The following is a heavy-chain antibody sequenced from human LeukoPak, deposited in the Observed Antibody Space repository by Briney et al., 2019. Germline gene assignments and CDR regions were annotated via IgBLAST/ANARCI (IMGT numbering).Heavy chain of an antibody. V-gene: IGHV3-23*01. Sequence: GGSLRLSCAASGFTFSNYAMSWVRQAPGRGLEWVSSITGTGGRTFYADSVKGRITISRDNSKNTLYLQMSSLRVEDTAVYYCAKGPSTRAVVVPAAINWFDPWGQGTLVTVSS. J-gene: IGHJ5*02. D-gene: IGHD2-2*02. CDR1: GFTFSNYA. CDR3: AKGPSTRAVVVPAAINWFDP. CDR2: ITGTGGRT.